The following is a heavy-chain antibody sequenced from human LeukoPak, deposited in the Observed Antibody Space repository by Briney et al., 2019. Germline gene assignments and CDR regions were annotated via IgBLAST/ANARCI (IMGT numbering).Heavy chain of an antibody. CDR1: GDSVSSNNGA. CDR3: ARDVGTSGSYTFDY. D-gene: IGHD6-19*01. CDR2: TYNRSKWYN. Sequence: SQTLSLTCAISGDSVSSNNGAWNWIRQSPSRGLEWLGRTYNRSKWYNDYAESMKGRITISPDTSKNQFSLQLNSVTPEDTAVYYCARDVGTSGSYTFDYWGQGTLVTVSS. J-gene: IGHJ4*02. V-gene: IGHV6-1*01.